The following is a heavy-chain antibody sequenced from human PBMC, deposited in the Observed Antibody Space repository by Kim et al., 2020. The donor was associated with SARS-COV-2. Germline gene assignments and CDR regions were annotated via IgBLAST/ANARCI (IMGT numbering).Heavy chain of an antibody. J-gene: IGHJ4*01. CDR3: ARGYDILTGYYKGGFDY. D-gene: IGHD3-9*01. V-gene: IGHV4-38-2*02. Sequence: SETLSLTCTVSGYSISSGYYWGWIRQPPGKGLEWIGSIYHSGSTYYNPSLKSRVTISVDTSKNQFSLKLSSVTAADTAVYYCARGYDILTGYYKGGFDY. CDR1: GYSISSGYY. CDR2: IYHSGST.